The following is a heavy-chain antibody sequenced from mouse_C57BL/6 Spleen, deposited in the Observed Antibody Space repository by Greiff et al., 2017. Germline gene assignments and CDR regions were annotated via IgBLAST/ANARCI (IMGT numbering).Heavy chain of an antibody. V-gene: IGHV1-22*01. J-gene: IGHJ1*03. CDR2: INPNNGGT. CDR3: ARQGGSSYEGYFDV. Sequence: EVQLLQSGPELVKPGASVKMSCKASGYTFTDYNMHWVKQSHGKSLEWIGYINPNNGGTSYNQKFKGKATLTVNKSYSTAYMELRSLTSEDSAVYYCARQGGSSYEGYFDVWGTGTTVTVSS. D-gene: IGHD1-1*01. CDR1: GYTFTDYN.